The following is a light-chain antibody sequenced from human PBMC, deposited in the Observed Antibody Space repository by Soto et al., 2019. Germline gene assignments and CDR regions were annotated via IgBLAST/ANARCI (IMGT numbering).Light chain of an antibody. V-gene: IGKV4-1*01. CDR2: WAS. Sequence: DIVMTQSPDSLAESLGEMSTINCKSSQSVLYSSHNYLAWYQQKPGQPPKPLIYWASTRESGVPDRFSGSGSGTDFNRTISRLQGEDVANDYFQQFYNAPHPFGQGTQLEIK. CDR3: QQFYNAPHP. J-gene: IGKJ2*01. CDR1: QSVLYSSHNY.